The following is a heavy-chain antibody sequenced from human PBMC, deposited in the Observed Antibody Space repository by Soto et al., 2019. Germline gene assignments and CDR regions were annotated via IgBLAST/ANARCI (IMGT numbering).Heavy chain of an antibody. CDR2: VSGSGASV. V-gene: IGHV3-23*01. Sequence: GGSLRLSCEGSGFIFSSHAMSWVRQAPGKGLEWVSSVSGSGASVHLPDFLKGRFSSSRDNSKNTVYLELNNLRVDDTAVYYCAKDLPLWSGYSFSENHWGQGTLVTVSS. CDR1: GFIFSSHA. CDR3: AKDLPLWSGYSFSENH. J-gene: IGHJ5*02. D-gene: IGHD3-3*01.